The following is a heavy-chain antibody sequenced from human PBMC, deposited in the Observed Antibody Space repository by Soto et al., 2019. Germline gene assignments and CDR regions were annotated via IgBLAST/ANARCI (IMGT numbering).Heavy chain of an antibody. J-gene: IGHJ6*02. Sequence: SETLSLTCTVSGGSISSGDYYWSWIRQPPGKGPEWIGYIYYSGSTYYNPSLKSRVTISVDTSKNQFSLKLSSVTAADTAVYYCASLSGSFGYGMDVWCQGTTVTVSS. V-gene: IGHV4-30-4*01. CDR3: ASLSGSFGYGMDV. CDR1: GGSISSGDYY. D-gene: IGHD1-26*01. CDR2: IYYSGST.